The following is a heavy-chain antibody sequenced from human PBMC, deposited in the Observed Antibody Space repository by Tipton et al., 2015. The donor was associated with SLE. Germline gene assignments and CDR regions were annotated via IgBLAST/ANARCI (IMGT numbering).Heavy chain of an antibody. V-gene: IGHV6-1*01. CDR1: GDSVSSNSAA. J-gene: IGHJ3*01. CDR2: TYYRSKWGN. CDR3: ARAGGGKRAFDV. Sequence: GLVKPSQTLSLTCAISGDSVSSNSAAWSWIRQSPSRGLEWLGRTYYRSKWGNDYAVSVKSRITVSPDTAQNQFSLQLSSVTPEDTAVYFCARAGGGKRAFDVWGQGTVVTVSS. D-gene: IGHD1-14*01.